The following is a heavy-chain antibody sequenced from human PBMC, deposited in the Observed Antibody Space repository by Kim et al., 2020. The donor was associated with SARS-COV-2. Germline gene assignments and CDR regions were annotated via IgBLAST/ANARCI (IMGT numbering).Heavy chain of an antibody. CDR3: VKGDSYSSGWYGLFWYFDL. CDR2: ISSNGGST. J-gene: IGHJ2*01. CDR1: GFTFSSYA. D-gene: IGHD6-19*01. V-gene: IGHV3-64D*09. Sequence: GGSLRLSCSASGFTFSSYAMHWVRQAPGKGLEYVSAISSNGGSTYYADSVKGRFTISRDNSKNTLYLQMSSLRAEDTAVYYCVKGDSYSSGWYGLFWYFDLWGRGTLVTVSS.